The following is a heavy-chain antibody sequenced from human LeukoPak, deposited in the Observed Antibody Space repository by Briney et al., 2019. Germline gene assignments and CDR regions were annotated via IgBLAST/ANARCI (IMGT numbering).Heavy chain of an antibody. D-gene: IGHD2/OR15-2a*01. CDR3: ARNTFRSVDY. CDR2: INHSGST. J-gene: IGHJ4*02. V-gene: IGHV4-34*01. CDR1: GGSFSGYY. Sequence: SETLSLTGAGYGGSFSGYYWSWIRQPPGKGLEWIGEINHSGSTYYNPSLKSRVTISVDTSKNQFSLKLSSVTAADTAVYYCARNTFRSVDYWGQGNLVTVSS.